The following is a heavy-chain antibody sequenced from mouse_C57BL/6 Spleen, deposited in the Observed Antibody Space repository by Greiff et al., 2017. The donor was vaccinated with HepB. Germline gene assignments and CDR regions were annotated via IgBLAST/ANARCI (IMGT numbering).Heavy chain of an antibody. V-gene: IGHV1-39*01. CDR2: INPNYGTT. J-gene: IGHJ2*01. Sequence: VQLKQSGPELVKPGASVKISCKASGYSFTDYNMNWVKQSNGKSLEWIGVINPNYGTTSYNQKFKGKATLTVDQSSSTAYMQLNSRTSEDSAVYYCASGWDYDRLIDYWGQGTTLTVSS. D-gene: IGHD2-4*01. CDR1: GYSFTDYN. CDR3: ASGWDYDRLIDY.